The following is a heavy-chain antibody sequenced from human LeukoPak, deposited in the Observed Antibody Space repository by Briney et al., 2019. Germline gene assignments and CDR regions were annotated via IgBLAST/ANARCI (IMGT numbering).Heavy chain of an antibody. V-gene: IGHV4-59*01. J-gene: IGHJ4*02. D-gene: IGHD2-15*01. CDR1: GGSTSSYY. CDR2: SYYSASN. Sequence: SETPSLTSTVSGGSTSSYYWSWIPQPPGKGLEWSVYSYYSASNNYNPSLKSRVTISVDTSKNQFSLKLSSVTAADAAVYYCARDLTGGGEDYWGQGTLVTVSS. CDR3: ARDLTGGGEDY.